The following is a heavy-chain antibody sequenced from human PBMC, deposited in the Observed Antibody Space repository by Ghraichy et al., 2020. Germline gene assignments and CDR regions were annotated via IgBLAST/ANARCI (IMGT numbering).Heavy chain of an antibody. CDR1: GDSISSSGYY. V-gene: IGHV4-39*07. J-gene: IGHJ3*02. Sequence: SETLSLTCAVSGDSISSSGYYWGWIRQPPRKGLEWIGSINYSGSTYYNPSLKSRVTFSVDTSKKQVSLKLSSVTAADTAVYYCATRAFCGGGTCYLEAFDIWGQGTMVTVSS. D-gene: IGHD2-15*01. CDR3: ATRAFCGGGTCYLEAFDI. CDR2: INYSGST.